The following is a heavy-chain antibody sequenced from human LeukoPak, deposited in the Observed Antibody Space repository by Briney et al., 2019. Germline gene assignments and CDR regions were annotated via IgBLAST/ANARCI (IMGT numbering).Heavy chain of an antibody. V-gene: IGHV3-30*04. CDR2: ISYDGSNK. Sequence: GGSLRLSCAASGFTFSSNAIHWVRQAPGKGLEWVAEISYDGSNKYYADSVKGRFTISRDNSKNTLYLQMNSLRAEDTAVYYCAKEYDSSGSAFDYWGQGTLVTVSS. CDR3: AKEYDSSGSAFDY. J-gene: IGHJ4*02. D-gene: IGHD3-22*01. CDR1: GFTFSSNA.